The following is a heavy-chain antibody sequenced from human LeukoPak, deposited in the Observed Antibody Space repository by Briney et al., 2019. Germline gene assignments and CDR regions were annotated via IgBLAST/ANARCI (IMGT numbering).Heavy chain of an antibody. CDR3: ARDAPHQRFDY. V-gene: IGHV1-2*02. CDR2: IDLNTGDT. CDR1: GYTSIDYW. Sequence: ASVKVSCKASGYTSIDYWIHWVRQAPGQGLEWMGRIDLNTGDTTSAQKFQGRVTMTRDTSISTVYLDLSGLGSDDTAVYYCARDAPHQRFDYWGQGTLVTVSS. J-gene: IGHJ4*02.